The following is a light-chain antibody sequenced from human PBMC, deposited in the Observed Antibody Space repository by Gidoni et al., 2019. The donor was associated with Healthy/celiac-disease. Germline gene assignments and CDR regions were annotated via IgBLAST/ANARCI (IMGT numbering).Light chain of an antibody. CDR1: QSRLHSNGYNY. J-gene: IGKJ5*01. Sequence: IVMTPSPLSLPVTPGEPASISCRSSQSRLHSNGYNYLDWYLQKPGQSPQLLIYLGSNRASGVPDRFSGSGSGTDFTLKISRVEAEDVGVYYCMQALQTPITFGQGTRLEIK. CDR3: MQALQTPIT. CDR2: LGS. V-gene: IGKV2-28*01.